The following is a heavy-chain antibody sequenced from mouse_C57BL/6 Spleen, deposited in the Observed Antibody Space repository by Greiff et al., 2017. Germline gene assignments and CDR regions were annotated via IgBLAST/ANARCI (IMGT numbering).Heavy chain of an antibody. V-gene: IGHV14-4*01. J-gene: IGHJ4*01. CDR3: TTSTTVVGGAMDY. CDR2: IDPENGGT. Sequence: VQLQQSGAELVRPGASVTLSCTASGFNIKDDYMHWVKQRPEQGLEWIGGIDPENGGTDYASKFQGKATITADTSSNTAYLQLSSLTSEDTAVYYCTTSTTVVGGAMDYWGQGTSVTVSS. D-gene: IGHD1-1*01. CDR1: GFNIKDDY.